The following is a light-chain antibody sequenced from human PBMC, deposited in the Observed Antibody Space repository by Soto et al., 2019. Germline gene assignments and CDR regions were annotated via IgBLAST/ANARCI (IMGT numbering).Light chain of an antibody. J-gene: IGLJ1*01. Sequence: QSVLAQPASVSGSPGQSIAISCTGTSSDVGRYNYVSWFQQHPVKAPKLMIYDVSNRPSGVSDRFSGSKSGNTASLTISGLQAEDEADYYCSSYTSSNTFVFGTGTKVTVL. CDR2: DVS. V-gene: IGLV2-14*01. CDR3: SSYTSSNTFV. CDR1: SSDVGRYNY.